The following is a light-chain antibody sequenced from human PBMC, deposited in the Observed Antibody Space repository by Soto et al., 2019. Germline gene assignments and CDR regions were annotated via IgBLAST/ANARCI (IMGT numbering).Light chain of an antibody. V-gene: IGKV3-20*01. Sequence: VLTQSPGTLSLSPGERATLSCRASQSVSSSYLAWYQQKPGQAPRLLIYGASSRATGIPDRFSGSGSGTDFTLTISCLQSEDFATYYCQQYYSFPPTFGQGTKVDIK. CDR1: QSVSSSY. J-gene: IGKJ1*01. CDR3: QQYYSFPPT. CDR2: GAS.